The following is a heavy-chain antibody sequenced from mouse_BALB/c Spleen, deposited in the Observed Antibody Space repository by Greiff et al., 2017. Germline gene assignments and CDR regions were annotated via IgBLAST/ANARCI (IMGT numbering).Heavy chain of an antibody. J-gene: IGHJ4*01. CDR1: GFSLTSYG. CDR3: ARDPPSTMITTGYAMDY. V-gene: IGHV2-9*02. Sequence: VKLVESGPGLVAPSQSLSITCTVSGFSLTSYGVHWVRQPPGKGLEWLGVIWAGGSTNYNSALMSRLSISKDNSKSQVFLKMNSLQTDDTAMYYCARDPPSTMITTGYAMDYWGQGTSVTVSS. CDR2: IWAGGST. D-gene: IGHD2-4*01.